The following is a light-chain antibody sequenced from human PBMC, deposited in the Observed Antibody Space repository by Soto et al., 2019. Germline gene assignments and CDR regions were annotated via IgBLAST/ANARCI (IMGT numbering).Light chain of an antibody. CDR3: QQYGSSPRT. J-gene: IGKJ2*01. CDR2: GAS. V-gene: IGKV3-20*01. Sequence: EIVLTQSPGTLSLSPGERATLSCRASQSVKSNYLAWYQQKPGQAPRLLIYGASSRAMGIPDRFSGSGSGTDFTLTISRLEPEDFAVYYCQQYGSSPRTFGQGTKLEIK. CDR1: QSVKSNY.